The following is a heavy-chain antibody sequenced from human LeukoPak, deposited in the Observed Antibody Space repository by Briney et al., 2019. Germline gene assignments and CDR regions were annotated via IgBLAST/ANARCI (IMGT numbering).Heavy chain of an antibody. CDR1: GGSISSYY. Sequence: SETLSLTCTVSGGSISSYYWSWIRQPPGKGLEWIGHIYYSGSTNYNPSLKSRVTISVDTSKNQFSLKLSSVTAADTAVYYCARGKRLVFGEMATIVYFDYWGQGTLVTVSS. CDR2: IYYSGST. V-gene: IGHV4-59*01. D-gene: IGHD5-24*01. J-gene: IGHJ4*02. CDR3: ARGKRLVFGEMATIVYFDY.